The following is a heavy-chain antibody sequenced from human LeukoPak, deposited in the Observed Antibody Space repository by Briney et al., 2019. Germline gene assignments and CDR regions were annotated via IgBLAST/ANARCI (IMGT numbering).Heavy chain of an antibody. D-gene: IGHD3-22*01. J-gene: IGHJ5*02. CDR1: GYTFTSYG. Sequence: ASVKVSCKASGYTFTSYGISWVRQAPGQGLEWMGWISAYNGNTNYAQKLQGRVTMTTDTSTSTAYMELSRLRSDDTAVYYCARGPRYYYDSSGPNRWFDPWGQGTLVTVSS. CDR2: ISAYNGNT. V-gene: IGHV1-18*01. CDR3: ARGPRYYYDSSGPNRWFDP.